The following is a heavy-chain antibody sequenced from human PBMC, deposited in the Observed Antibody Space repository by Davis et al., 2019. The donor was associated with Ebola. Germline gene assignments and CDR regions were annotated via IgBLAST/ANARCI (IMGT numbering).Heavy chain of an antibody. CDR3: ARGVSKGDYVLYYYGMDV. J-gene: IGHJ6*02. D-gene: IGHD4-17*01. CDR2: INAGNGNT. V-gene: IGHV1-3*01. CDR1: GYTFTSYA. Sequence: ASVKVSCKASGYTFTSYAMHWVRQAPGQRLEWMGWINAGNGNTKYSQKFQGRVTMTRDTSTSTVYMELSSLRSEDTAVYYCARGVSKGDYVLYYYGMDVWGQGTTVTVSS.